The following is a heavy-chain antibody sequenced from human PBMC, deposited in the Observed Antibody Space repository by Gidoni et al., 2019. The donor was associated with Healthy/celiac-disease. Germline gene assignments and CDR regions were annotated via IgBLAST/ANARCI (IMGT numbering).Heavy chain of an antibody. J-gene: IGHJ4*02. D-gene: IGHD2-15*01. V-gene: IGHV3-23*04. CDR2: IGGSGGST. Sequence: EVQLVESGGGLVQPGGSLRLSCAASGFTFSSYAMSWVRPAPGKGLECVSAIGGSGGSTYYADSVKGRFTISRDNSKNTLYLQMNSLRAEDTAVYYCASGGYCSGGSCYPFDYWGQGTLVTVSS. CDR3: ASGGYCSGGSCYPFDY. CDR1: GFTFSSYA.